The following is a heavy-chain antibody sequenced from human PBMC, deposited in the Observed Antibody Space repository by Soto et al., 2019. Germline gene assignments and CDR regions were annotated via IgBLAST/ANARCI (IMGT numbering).Heavy chain of an antibody. CDR1: GFSLTTSGVG. CDR2: IYWDDDK. D-gene: IGHD3-3*01. J-gene: IGHJ4*02. Sequence: QITLNESGPTVVRPTETLTLTCRFSGFSLTTSGVGVGWVRQAPGKAPEWLGLIYWDDDKRYSECLTSRLTITKDTSKTQVVLTLANLDPTDTATYYCSHIVLRTVFGLVTTTAIYFDFWGQGTPVAVSS. V-gene: IGHV2-5*02. CDR3: SHIVLRTVFGLVTTTAIYFDF.